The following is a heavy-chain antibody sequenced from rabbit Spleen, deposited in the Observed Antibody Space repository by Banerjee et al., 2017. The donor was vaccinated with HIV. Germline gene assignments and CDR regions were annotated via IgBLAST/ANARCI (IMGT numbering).Heavy chain of an antibody. CDR2: IDPIFGGT. V-gene: IGHV1S47*01. J-gene: IGHJ4*01. D-gene: IGHD4-1*01. Sequence: QEQLVESGGGLVQPGGSLTLSCTASGFSFSSFGMSCVRQAPGKGLEWIVDIDPIFGGTYDASWVNGRFTISSPNAKNTLFLQLNSLTVADTATYFCVWNSGWGVSYFTLWGPGTLVTVS. CDR1: GFSFSSFG. CDR3: VWNSGWGVSYFTL.